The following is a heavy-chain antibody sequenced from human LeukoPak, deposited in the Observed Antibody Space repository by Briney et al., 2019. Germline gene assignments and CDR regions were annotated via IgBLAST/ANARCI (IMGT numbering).Heavy chain of an antibody. CDR2: INRDSSVK. D-gene: IGHD1-14*01. V-gene: IGHV3-7*01. J-gene: IGHJ4*02. Sequence: GPSLRLSCPASGFNFTACWMSWARQTPEKGLEFVANINRDSSVKNYVDSVKGRFTISRDNAKKSLFLELNSLRADDTAVFYCARDPGSSAFDLWGQGSLVTVST. CDR3: ARDPGSSAFDL. CDR1: GFNFTACW.